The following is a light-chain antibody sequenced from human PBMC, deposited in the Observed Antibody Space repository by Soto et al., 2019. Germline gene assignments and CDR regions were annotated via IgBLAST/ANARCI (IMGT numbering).Light chain of an antibody. Sequence: EIVLTQSPGTLSLSPGERATLSCRASQSVISTFLAWYQQKPGQAPRLLIYGASSRATGIPDRFSGSGSGTDFTLIISSLEPEDFAVYYCQQFGRSPRYTFGQGTKLEIK. CDR3: QQFGRSPRYT. J-gene: IGKJ2*01. V-gene: IGKV3-20*01. CDR2: GAS. CDR1: QSVISTF.